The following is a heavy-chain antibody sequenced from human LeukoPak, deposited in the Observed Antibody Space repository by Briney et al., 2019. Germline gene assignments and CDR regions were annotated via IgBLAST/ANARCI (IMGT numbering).Heavy chain of an antibody. Sequence: GGSLRLSCAASGFTFSSYAMSWVRQAPGKGLEWVSAISGSGGSTYYADSVKGRFTISRDNSKNTLYLHMNSLRAEDTAVYYCAKDQGGYSYGCFDYWGQGTLVTVSS. CDR3: AKDQGGYSYGCFDY. CDR1: GFTFSSYA. J-gene: IGHJ4*02. D-gene: IGHD5-18*01. CDR2: ISGSGGST. V-gene: IGHV3-23*01.